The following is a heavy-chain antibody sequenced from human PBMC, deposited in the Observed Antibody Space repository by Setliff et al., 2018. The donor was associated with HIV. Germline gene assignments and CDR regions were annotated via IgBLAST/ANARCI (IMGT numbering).Heavy chain of an antibody. V-gene: IGHV4-34*01. CDR2: TNPSGST. Sequence: SETLSLTCAVYVGSFSGHYWIWIRQPPGKGLEWIGETNPSGSTKYNPSLKSRVTISVDRSKNQFSLKLTSVTAADTAVYYCARGQDLGATWTGYYYYYMDVWGKGTTGTVS. CDR1: VGSFSGHY. CDR3: ARGQDLGATWTGYYYYYMDV. D-gene: IGHD1-26*01. J-gene: IGHJ6*03.